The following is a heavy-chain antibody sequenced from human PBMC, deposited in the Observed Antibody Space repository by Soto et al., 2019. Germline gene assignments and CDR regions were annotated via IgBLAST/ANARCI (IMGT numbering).Heavy chain of an antibody. J-gene: IGHJ6*02. V-gene: IGHV1-69*12. D-gene: IGHD2-15*01. CDR2: IIPIFGTA. Sequence: QVQLVQSGAEVKKPGSSVKVSCKSSGGTFSTYAISWVRQAPGQGLEWMGGIIPIFGTANYAQKLQGRVTITADESTTTAYVELISLRSEDTAVYYCARDEMVVATGSRTWHYYYGMDVWGQGTTVTVSS. CDR3: ARDEMVVATGSRTWHYYYGMDV. CDR1: GGTFSTYA.